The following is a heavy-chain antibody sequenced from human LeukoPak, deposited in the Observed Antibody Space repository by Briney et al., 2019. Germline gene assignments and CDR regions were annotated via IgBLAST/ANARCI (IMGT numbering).Heavy chain of an antibody. J-gene: IGHJ3*02. CDR1: GYTFTSYA. D-gene: IGHD3-9*01. Sequence: ASVKVSCKASGYTFTSYAMRWVRQAPGQRLEWMGWINAGNGNTKYSQEFQGRVTITRDTSASTAYMELSSLRSEDMAVYYCARGALNYDILTGNAFDIWGQGTMVTVSS. V-gene: IGHV1-3*03. CDR2: INAGNGNT. CDR3: ARGALNYDILTGNAFDI.